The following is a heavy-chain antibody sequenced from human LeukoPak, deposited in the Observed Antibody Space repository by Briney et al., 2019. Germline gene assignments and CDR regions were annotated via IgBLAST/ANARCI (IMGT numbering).Heavy chain of an antibody. CDR3: ARVGEEWQLSGSYDY. CDR1: GFTFSSYA. CDR2: ISYDGSNK. Sequence: GGSLRLSCAASGFTFSSYAMHWVRQAPGKGLEWVAVISYDGSNKYYADSVKGRFTISRENSKNTLYLQMNSLRAEDTAVYYCARVGEEWQLSGSYDYWGQGTLVTVSS. D-gene: IGHD1-26*01. J-gene: IGHJ4*02. V-gene: IGHV3-30*04.